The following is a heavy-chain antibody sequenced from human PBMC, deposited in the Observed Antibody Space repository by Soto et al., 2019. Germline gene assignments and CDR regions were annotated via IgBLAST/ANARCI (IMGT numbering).Heavy chain of an antibody. Sequence: SVKVSCKASGFTFTSSAVQWVRQARGQRLEWIGWIVVGSGNTNYAQKFQERVTITRDMSTSTAYMELSSLRSEDTAVYYCAAWGIVGASYYFDYWGQGTLVTVSS. V-gene: IGHV1-58*01. D-gene: IGHD1-26*01. CDR3: AAWGIVGASYYFDY. CDR2: IVVGSGNT. CDR1: GFTFTSSA. J-gene: IGHJ4*02.